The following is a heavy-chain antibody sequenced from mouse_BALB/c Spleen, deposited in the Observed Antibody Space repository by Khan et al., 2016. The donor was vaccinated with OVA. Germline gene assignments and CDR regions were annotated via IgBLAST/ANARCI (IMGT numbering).Heavy chain of an antibody. CDR3: ARGYDGDPFAY. V-gene: IGHV5-4*02. D-gene: IGHD2-13*01. Sequence: VELVESGGGLVKPGGSLKLSCAASGFTFSDYYMYWVRQTPEKRLEWVATISDGGSYNYYTDSVKGRFTISRDDVKNNLYLQMSSLKSEDTAMYYCARGYDGDPFAYWGQGTLVTVSA. J-gene: IGHJ3*01. CDR2: ISDGGSYN. CDR1: GFTFSDYY.